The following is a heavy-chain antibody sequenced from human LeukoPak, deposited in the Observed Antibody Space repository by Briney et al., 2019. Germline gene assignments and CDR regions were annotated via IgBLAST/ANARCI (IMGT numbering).Heavy chain of an antibody. Sequence: GGSLRLSCAASGFTFSDYWMSWVRQAPGKGLEWVANIKQDGSEKYYVDSVKGRFTISRDNAKNSLFLQMNSLRAEDTAVYYCGRVKEASAFDIWGQGTMVTVSS. J-gene: IGHJ3*02. V-gene: IGHV3-7*01. CDR2: IKQDGSEK. CDR3: GRVKEASAFDI. D-gene: IGHD5-12*01. CDR1: GFTFSDYW.